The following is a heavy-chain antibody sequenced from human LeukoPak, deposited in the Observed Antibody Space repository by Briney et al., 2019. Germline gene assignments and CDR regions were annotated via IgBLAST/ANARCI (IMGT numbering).Heavy chain of an antibody. CDR2: IYSGGST. CDR1: GFTVSSNY. J-gene: IGHJ4*02. D-gene: IGHD5-18*01. Sequence: GGSLRLSCAASGFTVSSNYMSWVRQAPGKGLEWVSVIYSGGSTYYADSVKGRFTISRDNSKNTLYLQMNSLRAEDTAGYYCARNGGVDTAMGPFDYWGQGTLVTVSS. CDR3: ARNGGVDTAMGPFDY. V-gene: IGHV3-53*01.